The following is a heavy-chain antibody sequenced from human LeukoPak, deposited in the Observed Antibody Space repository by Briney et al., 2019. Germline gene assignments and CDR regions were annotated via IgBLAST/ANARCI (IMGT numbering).Heavy chain of an antibody. J-gene: IGHJ3*02. CDR2: IKEDGSEK. D-gene: IGHD1-20*01. CDR3: ARDEYNWNVDAFDI. CDR1: GFIFSRYW. V-gene: IGHV3-7*01. Sequence: PGGSLRLSCAASGFIFSRYWLTWVRQAPGKGLEWVANIKEDGSEKYYVDSVKGRFTISRDNAKNSLYPQMNSLRAEDTAVYYCARDEYNWNVDAFDIWGQGTVVTVSS.